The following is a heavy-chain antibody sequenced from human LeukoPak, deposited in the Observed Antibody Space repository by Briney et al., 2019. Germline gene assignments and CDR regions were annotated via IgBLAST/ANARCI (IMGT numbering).Heavy chain of an antibody. V-gene: IGHV3-15*01. J-gene: IGHJ6*03. Sequence: GGSLRLSCAASGFTFSNAWMSWVRQAPGKGLEWVGRIKSKTDGGTTDYAAPVKGRFTISRDDSKNTLYLQMNSLKTEDTAVYYCTTRTGRKIAARTYYYYYMDVWGKGTTVTVSS. CDR3: TTRTGRKIAARTYYYYYMDV. CDR1: GFTFSNAW. D-gene: IGHD6-6*01. CDR2: IKSKTDGGTT.